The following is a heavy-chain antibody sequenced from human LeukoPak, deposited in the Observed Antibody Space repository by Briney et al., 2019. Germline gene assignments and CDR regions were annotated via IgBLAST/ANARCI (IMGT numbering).Heavy chain of an antibody. Sequence: GSLRLSCAASGFTFSNYSMNWIRQPPGKGLEWIGEINHSGSTNYNPSLKSRVTISVDTSKNQFSLKLSSVTAADAAVYYCARAVPAAKGWFDPWGQGTLVTVSS. D-gene: IGHD2-2*01. J-gene: IGHJ5*02. V-gene: IGHV4-34*01. CDR1: GFTFSNYS. CDR3: ARAVPAAKGWFDP. CDR2: INHSGST.